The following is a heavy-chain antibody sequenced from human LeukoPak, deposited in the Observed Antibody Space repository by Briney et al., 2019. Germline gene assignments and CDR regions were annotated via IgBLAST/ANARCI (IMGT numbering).Heavy chain of an antibody. V-gene: IGHV3-64D*09. J-gene: IGHJ6*02. D-gene: IGHD2-15*01. Sequence: GGSLRLSCSASGVPFSSYAMHCVRQPPRKGLQYVSAISDSGGSTYYADSVKGRFTISRDNSKNTLYLQMSSLRAEDTAVYFCVRGYSFGPYGMDVWGQGTTVTVSS. CDR2: ISDSGGST. CDR3: VRGYSFGPYGMDV. CDR1: GVPFSSYA.